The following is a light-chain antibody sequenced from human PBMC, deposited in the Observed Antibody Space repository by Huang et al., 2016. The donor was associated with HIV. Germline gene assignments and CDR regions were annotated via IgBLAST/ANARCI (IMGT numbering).Light chain of an antibody. V-gene: IGKV3-11*01. J-gene: IGKJ2*01. CDR1: QSVSSY. CDR2: DAS. CDR3: QQRSNWPRT. Sequence: EIVLTQSPATLSLSPGERATLTCRASQSVSSYLAWYQQKPGQAPNVRIYDASNRATGRPARFSGSGSGTDFTLTISSLEPEDFAVYYCQQRSNWPRTFGQGTKLEIK.